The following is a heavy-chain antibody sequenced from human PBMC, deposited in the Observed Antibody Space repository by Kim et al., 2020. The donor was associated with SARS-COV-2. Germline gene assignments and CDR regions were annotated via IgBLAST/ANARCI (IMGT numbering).Heavy chain of an antibody. CDR1: GFTFSSYA. Sequence: GGSLRLSCAASGFTFSSYAMHWVRQAPGKGLEWVAVISYDGSNKYYADSVKGRFTISRDNSKNTLYLQMNSLRAEDTAVYYCARDRSCIAVAGTPPYYYYGMDVWGQGTTVTVSS. D-gene: IGHD6-19*01. CDR2: ISYDGSNK. CDR3: ARDRSCIAVAGTPPYYYYGMDV. J-gene: IGHJ6*02. V-gene: IGHV3-30-3*01.